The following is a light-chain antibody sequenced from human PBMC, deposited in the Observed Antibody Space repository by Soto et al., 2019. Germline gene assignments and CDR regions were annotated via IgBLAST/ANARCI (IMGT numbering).Light chain of an antibody. CDR1: QSVSSY. Sequence: EIVLTQSPATLSLSPGERATLSCRASQSVSSYLAWYQQKPGQAPRLLIYDASNRATGIPARFSGSGSGTDFTLTISRLEPEDFAVYYCQQRSNWPTSTFGGGTKVEI. V-gene: IGKV3-11*01. CDR2: DAS. CDR3: QQRSNWPTST. J-gene: IGKJ4*01.